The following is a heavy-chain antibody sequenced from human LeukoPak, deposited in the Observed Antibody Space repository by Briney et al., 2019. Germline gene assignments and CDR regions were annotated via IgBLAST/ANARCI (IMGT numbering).Heavy chain of an antibody. D-gene: IGHD3-10*01. CDR3: AREGSSSIDY. J-gene: IGHJ4*02. V-gene: IGHV4-31*03. Sequence: SETLSLTCTVSGGSISSGGYYWSWIRQHLGKGLEWIGYIYYSGSTYYNPPLKSRVTISVDTSKNQFSLKLSSVTAADTAVYYCAREGSSSIDYWGQGTLVTVSS. CDR1: GGSISSGGYY. CDR2: IYYSGST.